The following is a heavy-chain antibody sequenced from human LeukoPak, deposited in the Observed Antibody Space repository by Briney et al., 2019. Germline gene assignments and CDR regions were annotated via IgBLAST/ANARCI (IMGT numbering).Heavy chain of an antibody. D-gene: IGHD3-10*01. CDR3: ARDLGMVRGVMDL. Sequence: GGSLRLSCAASGFTFSSYAMSWVRQAPGKGLEWVSAISGSGGSTYYADSVKGRFTISRDNSKNTLYLQMNSLRAEDTAVYYCARDLGMVRGVMDLWGQGTLVTVSS. J-gene: IGHJ4*02. CDR1: GFTFSSYA. CDR2: ISGSGGST. V-gene: IGHV3-23*01.